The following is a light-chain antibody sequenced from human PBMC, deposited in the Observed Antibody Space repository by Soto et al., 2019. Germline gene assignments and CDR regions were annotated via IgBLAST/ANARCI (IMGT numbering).Light chain of an antibody. Sequence: DIQMTQSPSSLSAFVGDRVTITCQASQDISHYLNWYQQKPGKAPKLLIYGASNLDRGVPSRFSGSGSGTDFTFTINSLQSEDIATYYCQRYDNVPPLTFGPGNKVEIK. CDR3: QRYDNVPPLT. V-gene: IGKV1-33*01. J-gene: IGKJ3*01. CDR1: QDISHY. CDR2: GAS.